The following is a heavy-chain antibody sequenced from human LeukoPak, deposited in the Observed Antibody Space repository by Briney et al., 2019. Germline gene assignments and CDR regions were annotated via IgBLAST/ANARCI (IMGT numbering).Heavy chain of an antibody. CDR3: AKDWEQGMALGIFDY. J-gene: IGHJ4*02. V-gene: IGHV3-30*02. D-gene: IGHD1-26*01. CDR2: IWYDGSNK. CDR1: GFTFSSYG. Sequence: GGSLRLSCAASGFTFSSYGMHWVRQAPGKGLEWVAVIWYDGSNKYYADSVKGRFTISRDNSKNTLYLQMNSLRAEDTAVYYCAKDWEQGMALGIFDYWGQGTLVTVSS.